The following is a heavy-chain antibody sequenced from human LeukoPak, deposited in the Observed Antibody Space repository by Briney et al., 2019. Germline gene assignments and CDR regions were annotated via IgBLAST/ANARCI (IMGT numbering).Heavy chain of an antibody. Sequence: GESLRISCKGSGYSFTTYWITWVRQLPGKGLEWMGRIDPSDSYTNYSPSFQGHVTISADKSISTAYLQWSSLKASDTAMYYCARVIHLGELSLYDYWGQGTLVTVSS. D-gene: IGHD3-16*02. CDR3: ARVIHLGELSLYDY. J-gene: IGHJ4*02. CDR1: GYSFTTYW. V-gene: IGHV5-10-1*01. CDR2: IDPSDSYT.